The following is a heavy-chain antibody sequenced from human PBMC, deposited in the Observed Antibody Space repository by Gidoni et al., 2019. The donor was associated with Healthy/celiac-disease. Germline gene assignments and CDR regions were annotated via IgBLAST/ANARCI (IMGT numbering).Heavy chain of an antibody. Sequence: QVQLVQSGAEVQKPGASVKVSCKASGYTFTSYAMHWVRQAPGQRLEWMGWINAGNGNTKYSQKFQGRVTITRDTSASTAYMELSSLRSEDTAVYYCARDRAYCGGDCYSGIESWGWFDPWGQGTLVTVSS. CDR2: INAGNGNT. D-gene: IGHD2-21*02. V-gene: IGHV1-3*01. J-gene: IGHJ5*02. CDR3: ARDRAYCGGDCYSGIESWGWFDP. CDR1: GYTFTSYA.